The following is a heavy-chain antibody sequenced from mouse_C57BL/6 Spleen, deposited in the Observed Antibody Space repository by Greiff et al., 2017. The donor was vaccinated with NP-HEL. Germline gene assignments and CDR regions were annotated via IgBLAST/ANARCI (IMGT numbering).Heavy chain of an antibody. CDR3: ARGDYGSSYGYFDV. CDR1: GYAFSSYW. J-gene: IGHJ1*03. V-gene: IGHV1-80*01. D-gene: IGHD1-1*01. Sequence: VQLQQSGAELVKPGASVKISCKASGYAFSSYWMNWVKQRPGKGLEWIGQIYPGDGDTNYNGKFKGKATLTADKSSSTAYMQRSSLTSEDSAVYFCARGDYGSSYGYFDVWGTGTTVTVSS. CDR2: IYPGDGDT.